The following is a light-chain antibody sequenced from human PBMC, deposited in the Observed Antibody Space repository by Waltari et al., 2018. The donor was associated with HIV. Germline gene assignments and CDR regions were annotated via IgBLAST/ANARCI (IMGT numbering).Light chain of an antibody. V-gene: IGKV1-12*01. CDR3: QQANSFLAIT. Sequence: DIQMPQSPSSVSASVGDRVTITCRPSRDINNWLAWYQQTPGKAPKLLIYDASSLQSGVPSRFSGSGSGTEFTLTISSLQAEDSAVYYCQQANSFLAITFGQGTRLEIK. CDR2: DAS. J-gene: IGKJ5*01. CDR1: RDINNW.